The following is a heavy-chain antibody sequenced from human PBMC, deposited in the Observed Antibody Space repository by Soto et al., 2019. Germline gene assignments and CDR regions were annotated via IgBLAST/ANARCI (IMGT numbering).Heavy chain of an antibody. J-gene: IGHJ4*02. CDR3: ASWGSYYDFWSGYVGYYFDY. D-gene: IGHD3-3*01. Sequence: ASVKVSCKASGYTSTGYYMHWVRQAPGQGLEWMGWINPNSGGTNYAQKFQGRVTMTRDTSISTAYMELSRLRSDDTAVYYCASWGSYYDFWSGYVGYYFDYWGQGTLVTVYS. CDR2: INPNSGGT. CDR1: GYTSTGYY. V-gene: IGHV1-2*02.